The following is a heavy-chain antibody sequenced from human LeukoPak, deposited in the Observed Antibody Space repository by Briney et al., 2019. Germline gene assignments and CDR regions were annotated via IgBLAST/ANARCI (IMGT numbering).Heavy chain of an antibody. CDR2: IYSGGTT. J-gene: IGHJ4*02. D-gene: IGHD7-27*01. CDR3: ARHRGLKWGQFDY. Sequence: PGGSLTLSCTASGFTFSTYYMAWVRQAPGTGLEWVSLIYSGGTTYYAASVKGRFTISRDKSNNTLYLQMSSLRVDDTAVYYCARHRGLKWGQFDYWGQGALVTVSS. V-gene: IGHV3-66*04. CDR1: GFTFSTYY.